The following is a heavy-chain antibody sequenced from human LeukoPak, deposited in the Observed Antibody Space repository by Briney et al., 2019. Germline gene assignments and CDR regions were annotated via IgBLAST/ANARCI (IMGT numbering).Heavy chain of an antibody. J-gene: IGHJ6*03. CDR1: GFTFSNYW. D-gene: IGHD3-3*01. V-gene: IGHV3-7*01. CDR3: ARDNGVVHGVYYMDV. Sequence: GGSLRLSCAASGFTFSNYWMTWVRQAPGKGLEWVADIKQDGSEKLYVKSVRGRFTISRDNAKMSLFLQMNTLRAEDTAVYYCARDNGVVHGVYYMDVWGKGTTVTVS. CDR2: IKQDGSEK.